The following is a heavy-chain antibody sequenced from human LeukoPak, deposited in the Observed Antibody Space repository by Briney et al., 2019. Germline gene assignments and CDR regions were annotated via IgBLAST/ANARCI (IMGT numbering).Heavy chain of an antibody. D-gene: IGHD5-18*01. Sequence: SETLSLTCTVSGGSISSSSYYWGWIRQPPGKGLEWIGSIYYSGSTYYNPSLKSRVTISVDTSKNQFSLKLSSVTAADTAVYYCARDNYGYIYWGQGTLVTVSS. CDR3: ARDNYGYIY. CDR1: GGSISSSSYY. J-gene: IGHJ4*02. V-gene: IGHV4-39*07. CDR2: IYYSGST.